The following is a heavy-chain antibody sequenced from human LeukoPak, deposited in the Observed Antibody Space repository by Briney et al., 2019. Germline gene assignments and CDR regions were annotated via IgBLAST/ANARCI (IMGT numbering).Heavy chain of an antibody. CDR1: GGSISSYY. CDR2: IYYSGST. Sequence: SETLSLTCTVSGGSISSYYWSWIRQPPGKGLEWIGYIYYSGSTNYNPSLKSRVTISVDTSKNQFSLKLSSVTAADTAVYYCARLVIYGSGSLNFDYWGQGTLVTVSS. V-gene: IGHV4-59*08. J-gene: IGHJ4*02. CDR3: ARLVIYGSGSLNFDY. D-gene: IGHD3-10*01.